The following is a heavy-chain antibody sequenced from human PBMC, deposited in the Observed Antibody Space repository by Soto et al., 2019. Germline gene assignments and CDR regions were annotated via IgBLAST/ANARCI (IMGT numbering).Heavy chain of an antibody. J-gene: IGHJ3*02. D-gene: IGHD1-26*01. CDR2: IYYSGST. CDR1: AGSISSYY. Sequence: QVQLQESGPGLVKPSETLSLTCTVSAGSISSYYWSWIRQPPGKGLEWVGYIYYSGSTNYNPSLKSRVTISVDTSKNQFSLKLSSVTAADTAAYFCARRYGSAFDIWGQVTMVTVSS. CDR3: ARRYGSAFDI. V-gene: IGHV4-59*08.